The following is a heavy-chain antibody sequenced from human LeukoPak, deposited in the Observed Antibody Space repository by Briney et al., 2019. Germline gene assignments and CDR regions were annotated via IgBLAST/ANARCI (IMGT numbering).Heavy chain of an antibody. Sequence: GGFLRLSCAASGFTFSSYWMHWVRQAPGKGLVWVSRINSDGSSTSYADSVKGRFTISRDNAKNTLYLQMNSLRAEDTAVYYCARGGQTADFDYWGQGTLVTVSS. CDR3: ARGGQTADFDY. D-gene: IGHD1-14*01. CDR2: INSDGSST. V-gene: IGHV3-74*01. CDR1: GFTFSSYW. J-gene: IGHJ4*02.